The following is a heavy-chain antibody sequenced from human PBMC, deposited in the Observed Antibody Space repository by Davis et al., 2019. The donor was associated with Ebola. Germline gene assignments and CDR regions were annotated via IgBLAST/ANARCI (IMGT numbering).Heavy chain of an antibody. Sequence: PGGSLRLSCAASGFTFSSYDMHWVRQATGKGLEWVSAIGTAGDTYYPGSVKGRFTISRENAKNSLYLQMNSLRAGDTAVYYCARERQLVRKNYYYYYGMDVWGQGTTVTVSS. CDR3: ARERQLVRKNYYYYYGMDV. D-gene: IGHD6-6*01. V-gene: IGHV3-13*01. CDR1: GFTFSSYD. J-gene: IGHJ6*02. CDR2: IGTAGDT.